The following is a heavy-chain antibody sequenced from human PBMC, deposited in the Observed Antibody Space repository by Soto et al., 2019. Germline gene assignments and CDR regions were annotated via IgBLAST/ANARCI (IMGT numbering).Heavy chain of an antibody. CDR2: ISAYNGNT. V-gene: IGHV1-18*01. CDR3: ARVQQWLVRGYFDY. CDR1: GYTFTSYG. Sequence: ASVKVSCKASGYTFTSYGISWVRQAPGQGLEWMGWISAYNGNTNYAQKLQGRVTMTTDTSTGTAYMELRSLRSDDTAVYYCARVQQWLVRGYFDYWGQGTLVTVSS. D-gene: IGHD6-19*01. J-gene: IGHJ4*02.